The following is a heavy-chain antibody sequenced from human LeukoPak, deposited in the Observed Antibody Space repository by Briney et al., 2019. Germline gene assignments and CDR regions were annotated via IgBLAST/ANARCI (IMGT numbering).Heavy chain of an antibody. J-gene: IGHJ3*02. CDR2: IYYSGST. V-gene: IGHV4-39*01. CDR1: GGSISSSSYY. D-gene: IGHD3-22*01. CDR3: ARLHADYYDSSGPRDAFDI. Sequence: SETLSLTCTVSGGSISSSSYYWGWIRQPPGKGLEWIGSIYYSGSTYYNPSLKSRVTISVDTSKNQFSLRLSSVTATDTAVHYCARLHADYYDSSGPRDAFDIWGQGTMVTVSS.